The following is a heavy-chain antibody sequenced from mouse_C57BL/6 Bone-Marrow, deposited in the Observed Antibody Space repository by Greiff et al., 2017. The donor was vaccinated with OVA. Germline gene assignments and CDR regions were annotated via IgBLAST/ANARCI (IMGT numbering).Heavy chain of an antibody. Sequence: QVQLKESGAELVRPGTSVKMSCKASGYTFTNYWIGWAKQRPGHGLEWIGDIYPGGGYTNYNEKFKGKATLTADKSSSTAYMQFSSLTSEDSAIYDCARRGGWLLRVFDVWGTGTTVTVAS. J-gene: IGHJ1*03. CDR2: IYPGGGYT. D-gene: IGHD2-3*01. CDR3: ARRGGWLLRVFDV. V-gene: IGHV1-63*01. CDR1: GYTFTNYW.